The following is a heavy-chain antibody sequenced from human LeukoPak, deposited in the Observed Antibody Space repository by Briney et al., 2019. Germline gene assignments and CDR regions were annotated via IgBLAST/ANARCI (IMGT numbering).Heavy chain of an antibody. D-gene: IGHD3-10*01. J-gene: IGHJ4*02. Sequence: GESQKISCKSSGYIFSNYWIAWVRQMPGRGLEWMGIISPGDSDTRYSPSFQGQVTISADKSISTAYLQWSSLKASDTAMYYCSRRDYSVSGSYDYWGQGTLVSVSS. CDR2: ISPGDSDT. CDR1: GYIFSNYW. CDR3: SRRDYSVSGSYDY. V-gene: IGHV5-51*01.